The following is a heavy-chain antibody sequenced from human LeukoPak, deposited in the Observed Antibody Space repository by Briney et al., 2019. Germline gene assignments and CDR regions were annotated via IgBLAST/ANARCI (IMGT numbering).Heavy chain of an antibody. Sequence: GASVKVSCKASGYSFTSYDINWVRQATGQGLEWMGWMNPNSGNTGYAQKFQGRVTMTRNTSISTAYMELSRLRSDDTAVYYCAREAPRGYGFSDYWGQGTPVTVSS. CDR2: MNPNSGNT. D-gene: IGHD5-12*01. J-gene: IGHJ4*02. CDR3: AREAPRGYGFSDY. CDR1: GYSFTSYD. V-gene: IGHV1-8*01.